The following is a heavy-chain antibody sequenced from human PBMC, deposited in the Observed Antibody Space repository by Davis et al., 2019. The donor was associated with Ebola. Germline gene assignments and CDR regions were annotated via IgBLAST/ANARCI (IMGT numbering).Heavy chain of an antibody. D-gene: IGHD2-15*01. Sequence: AASVKVSCKASGGTFSSYAISWVRQAPGQGLEWMGGIIAYNGNTNYAQKLQGRVTMTTDTSTSTAYMELRSLRSDDTAVYYCARGYCSGGSCYSMNYWGQGTLVTVSS. CDR1: GGTFSSYA. V-gene: IGHV1-18*01. J-gene: IGHJ4*02. CDR3: ARGYCSGGSCYSMNY. CDR2: IIAYNGNT.